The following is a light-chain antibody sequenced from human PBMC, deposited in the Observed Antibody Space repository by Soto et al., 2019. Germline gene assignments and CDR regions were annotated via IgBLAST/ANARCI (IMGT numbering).Light chain of an antibody. V-gene: IGKV3-20*01. CDR3: QQYGSSPGT. CDR1: QSVSSSY. Sequence: EIVLTQSPGTLSLSPGERATLSCRASQSVSSSYLAWYQQKPGQAPRLLIYGASSRATGIPDRFSGSGSGIDFTLTISRVEPEDFAVYYGQQYGSSPGTFGQGTKLEIK. CDR2: GAS. J-gene: IGKJ2*01.